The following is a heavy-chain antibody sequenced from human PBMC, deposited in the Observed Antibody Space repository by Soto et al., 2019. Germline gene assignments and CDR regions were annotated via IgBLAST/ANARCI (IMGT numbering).Heavy chain of an antibody. CDR1: GGSFSGYN. V-gene: IGHV4-34*01. CDR2: INHVGNT. J-gene: IGHJ5*02. CDR3: ASGLGGVGAAGAVAWFAP. Sequence: PSETLSLTCTVYGGSFSGYNWSWIRQHPGKGLKWIPEINHVGNTNYNPSLKSRLPMSVDSSKKQFSLDLISVTAPDTAVYYCASGLGGVGAAGAVAWFAPWGPGTLVTVSS. D-gene: IGHD6-13*01.